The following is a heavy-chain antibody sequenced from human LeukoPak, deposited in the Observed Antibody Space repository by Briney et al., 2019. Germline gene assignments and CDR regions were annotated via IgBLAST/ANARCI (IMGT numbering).Heavy chain of an antibody. V-gene: IGHV1-18*01. CDR2: VSGYSGNS. D-gene: IGHD1-1*01. J-gene: IGHJ6*03. CDR1: GYTFDIYG. Sequence: GASVKVSCKASGYTFDIYGFSWVRQAPGQGLEWMGSVSGYSGNSNRAQKFQGRVSMTTDTSTGTAYMELRGLRSDDTAVYYCARYRPGYSFHMDVWGKGTTVTVSS. CDR3: ARYRPGYSFHMDV.